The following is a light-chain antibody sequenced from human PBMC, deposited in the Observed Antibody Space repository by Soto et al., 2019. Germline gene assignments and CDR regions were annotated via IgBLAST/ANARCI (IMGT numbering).Light chain of an antibody. CDR3: QPFNIWPHMPT. V-gene: IGKV3-15*01. CDR2: DAS. CDR1: QGVGSN. Sequence: IVLTQSPATLSVSPGERATLSCRASQGVGSNLAWYQQRPGQAPRLLIYDASTRATGIPDRFSGGGSGTEFTLTLSSLQSDDFAVYYCQPFNIWPHMPTFGGGTKLEIK. J-gene: IGKJ4*01.